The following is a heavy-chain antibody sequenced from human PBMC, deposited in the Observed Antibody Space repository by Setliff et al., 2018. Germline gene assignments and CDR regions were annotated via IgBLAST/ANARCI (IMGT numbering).Heavy chain of an antibody. D-gene: IGHD2-8*01. V-gene: IGHV4-4*08. CDR1: GDSIINYY. Sequence: SETLSLTCTVSGDSIINYYWSWIRQPPGKGLEWIGNIYSSGSTNYDPSLKSRVTISVDTSKNQFPLNLTSVTAADTAVYYCAREGFYCTNGVCYRPFDYWGQGTRVTVSS. CDR3: AREGFYCTNGVCYRPFDY. CDR2: IYSSGST. J-gene: IGHJ4*02.